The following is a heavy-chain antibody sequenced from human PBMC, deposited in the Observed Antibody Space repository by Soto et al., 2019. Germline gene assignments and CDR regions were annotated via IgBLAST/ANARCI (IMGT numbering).Heavy chain of an antibody. V-gene: IGHV4-59*08. CDR1: GGNSRNFY. CDR2: IYYSGST. CDR3: ARHFPGPRVEYQLPRPYYYYYGMDV. D-gene: IGHD2-2*01. J-gene: IGHJ6*02. Sequence: LSIPNSVSGGNSRNFYWRRIRQPQGKGLEWIGYIYYSGSTNYNPSLKSRVTISVDTSKNQFSLKLSSVTAADTAVYYCARHFPGPRVEYQLPRPYYYYYGMDVWGQGTTVTVSS.